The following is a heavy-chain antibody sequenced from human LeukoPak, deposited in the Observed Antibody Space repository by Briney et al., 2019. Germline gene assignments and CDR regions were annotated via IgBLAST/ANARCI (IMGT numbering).Heavy chain of an antibody. Sequence: GESLKISCQASGYTFTNHWVAWVRQVPGKGLEWLGIVNPYDADTRYGPSFEGQVTISADKSVNTAFLQWRSPKASDTAIYFCARGTGGYQCYYWGQGIRVIVSS. CDR3: ARGTGGYQCYY. CDR1: GYTFTNHW. J-gene: IGHJ4*02. CDR2: VNPYDADT. V-gene: IGHV5-51*01. D-gene: IGHD2-2*01.